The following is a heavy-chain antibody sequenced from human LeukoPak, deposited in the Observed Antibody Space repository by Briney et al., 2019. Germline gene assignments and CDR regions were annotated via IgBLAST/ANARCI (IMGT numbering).Heavy chain of an antibody. CDR2: IYSGGST. CDR3: ARSGYYIYYFDY. V-gene: IGHV3-53*01. J-gene: IGHJ4*02. CDR1: GFTVSTNY. Sequence: GGSLRLSCAASGFTVSTNYMSWVRQAPGKGLEWVSGIYSGGSTYYVDCVKGRFTISRDNSKNTLYLQMNSLRAEDTAVYYCARSGYYIYYFDYWGQGTLVTVSS. D-gene: IGHD3-22*01.